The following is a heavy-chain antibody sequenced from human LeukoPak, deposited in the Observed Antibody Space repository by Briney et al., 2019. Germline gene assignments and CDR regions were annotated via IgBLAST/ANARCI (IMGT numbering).Heavy chain of an antibody. V-gene: IGHV3-7*01. CDR2: IKQDGSEK. CDR3: ARGGDYYYYYMDV. Sequence: PRGSLRLSCAASGFTFSSYWMSWVRQAPGKGLEWVANIKQDGSEKYYVDSVKGRFTISRDNAKNSLYLQMDSLRAEDTAVYYCARGGDYYYYYMDVWGKGTTVTISS. J-gene: IGHJ6*03. D-gene: IGHD2-15*01. CDR1: GFTFSSYW.